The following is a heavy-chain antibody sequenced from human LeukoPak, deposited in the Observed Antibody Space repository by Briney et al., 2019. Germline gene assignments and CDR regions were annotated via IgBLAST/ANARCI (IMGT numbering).Heavy chain of an antibody. J-gene: IGHJ4*02. V-gene: IGHV3-48*03. CDR3: ARDLGMTDGDYVSYFDY. CDR1: GFTFSTYE. D-gene: IGHD4-17*01. CDR2: ISDTGTTI. Sequence: GGSLRLSCAASGFTFSTYEMKWVRQAPGKGLEWVSYISDTGTTIYYADSVKGRFTISRDNAKNSLYLQMNSLRAEDTAVYYCARDLGMTDGDYVSYFDYWGQGTLVTVSS.